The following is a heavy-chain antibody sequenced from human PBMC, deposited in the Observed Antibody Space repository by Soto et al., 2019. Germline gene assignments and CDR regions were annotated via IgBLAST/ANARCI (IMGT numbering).Heavy chain of an antibody. J-gene: IGHJ4*02. CDR2: IWYDGSNK. D-gene: IGHD6-13*01. Sequence: HPGGSLRLSCAASGFTFSSYGMHWVRQAPGKGLEWVAVIWYDGSNKYYADSVKGRFTISRDNSKNTLYLQMNSLRAEDTAVYYCARDRIAAAGPREGVGYWGQGTLVTVSS. V-gene: IGHV3-33*01. CDR1: GFTFSSYG. CDR3: ARDRIAAAGPREGVGY.